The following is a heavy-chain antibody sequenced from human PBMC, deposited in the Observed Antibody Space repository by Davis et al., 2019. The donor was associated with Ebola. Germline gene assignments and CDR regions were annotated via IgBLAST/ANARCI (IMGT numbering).Heavy chain of an antibody. D-gene: IGHD4-23*01. J-gene: IGHJ5*02. Sequence: SLKISCAASGFIFDDYSMHWVRQAPGKGLQWVAGISWNSASIDYADSVKGRFTISRDNAKASLYLQMNSLKTGDTAFYYCARGPDYGGNCFDPWGQGALVTVSS. V-gene: IGHV3-9*01. CDR2: ISWNSASI. CDR3: ARGPDYGGNCFDP. CDR1: GFIFDDYS.